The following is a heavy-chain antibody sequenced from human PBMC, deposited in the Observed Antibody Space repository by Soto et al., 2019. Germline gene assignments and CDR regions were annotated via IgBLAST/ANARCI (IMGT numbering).Heavy chain of an antibody. CDR2: IYPSGRA. Sequence: QVQLQESGPRLVTPSETLTLTCSLSGGSITNHYWGWIRQPPGKGLEFIGRIYPSGRAHYNPSLLSRVTMSVDTSKNQFSLKVNSVTAADTAIYYCARDYDVNTAVDYWYFYLWGRGTLVTVSS. CDR1: GGSITNHY. D-gene: IGHD5-18*01. V-gene: IGHV4-4*07. J-gene: IGHJ2*01. CDR3: ARDYDVNTAVDYWYFYL.